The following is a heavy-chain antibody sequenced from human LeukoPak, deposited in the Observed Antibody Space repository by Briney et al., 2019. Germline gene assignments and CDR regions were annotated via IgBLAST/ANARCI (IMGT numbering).Heavy chain of an antibody. J-gene: IGHJ3*02. CDR3: ARGIVGATNAFDI. V-gene: IGHV4-30-4*01. D-gene: IGHD1-26*01. CDR2: IYYSGST. Sequence: PSETPSPTCTVSGGSISSGDYYWSWIRQPPGKGLEWIGYIYYSGSTYYNPSLKSRVTISVDTSKNQFSLKLSSVTAADTAVYYCARGIVGATNAFDIWGQGTMVTVSS. CDR1: GGSISSGDYY.